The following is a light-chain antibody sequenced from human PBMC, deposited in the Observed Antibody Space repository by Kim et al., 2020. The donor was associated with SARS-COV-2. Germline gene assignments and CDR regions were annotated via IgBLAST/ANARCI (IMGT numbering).Light chain of an antibody. V-gene: IGLV10-54*04. CDR3: SAWDRGLSAWV. J-gene: IGLJ3*02. CDR2: RNN. Sequence: QTATLHCTRNINNRGYEGAPCLQQHQGHPPKLLSDRNNNRPSGISDRFSASRSGNTAYLTITGLQPEDETDYYCSAWDRGLSAWVFGGGTQLTVL. CDR1: INNRGYEG.